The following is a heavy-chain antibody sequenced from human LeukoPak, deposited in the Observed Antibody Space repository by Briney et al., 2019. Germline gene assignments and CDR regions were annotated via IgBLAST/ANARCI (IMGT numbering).Heavy chain of an antibody. D-gene: IGHD3-10*01. CDR1: GDSISSGSYY. CDR2: IYISGST. Sequence: SETLSLTCTVSGDSISSGSYYWSWIRQPAGKGLEWIGRIYISGSTTYNPSLKSRVTISVDTSKNQFSLKLSSVTAADTAVYYCAREQYYYASGTRRLLGQGWFDPWGQGTLVTVSS. CDR3: AREQYYYASGTRRLLGQGWFDP. J-gene: IGHJ5*02. V-gene: IGHV4-61*02.